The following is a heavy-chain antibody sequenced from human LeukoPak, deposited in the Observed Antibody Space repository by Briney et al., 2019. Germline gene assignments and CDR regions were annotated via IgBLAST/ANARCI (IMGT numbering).Heavy chain of an antibody. J-gene: IGHJ4*02. CDR3: ARDPIVLTHY. D-gene: IGHD2-8*01. Sequence: GGSLRLSCAASGFTFTSYAMNWVRQAPGKGLEWVSTIGGTGTNTFYADSVKGRFTISRDNAKNSLYLQMNSLRAEDTAVYYCARDPIVLTHYWGQGTLVTVSS. CDR2: IGGTGTNT. V-gene: IGHV3-21*01. CDR1: GFTFTSYA.